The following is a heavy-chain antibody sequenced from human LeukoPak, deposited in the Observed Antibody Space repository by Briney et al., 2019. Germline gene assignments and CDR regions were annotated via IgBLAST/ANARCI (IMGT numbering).Heavy chain of an antibody. J-gene: IGHJ4*02. D-gene: IGHD2/OR15-2a*01. CDR3: ARRGSVRRENVYFDY. CDR1: GGSISSSSYY. CDR2: IYYSGST. V-gene: IGHV4-39*01. Sequence: PSETLSLTCTVSGGSISSSSYYWGWIRHPPGKGLEWIGSIYYSGSTYYNPSLKSRVTISVDTSKNQFSLKLSSVTAADTAVYYCARRGSVRRENVYFDYWGQGTLVTVSS.